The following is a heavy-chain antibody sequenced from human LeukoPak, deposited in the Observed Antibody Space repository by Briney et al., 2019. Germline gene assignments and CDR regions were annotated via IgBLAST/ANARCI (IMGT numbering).Heavy chain of an antibody. CDR1: GFSFSTYA. J-gene: IGHJ4*02. CDR3: VYQVSGALQ. D-gene: IGHD1-26*01. V-gene: IGHV3-64D*09. CDR2: ISSNGGTT. Sequence: TGGSLRLSCSASGFSFSTYALHWVRQAPGKGLEYVSGISSNGGTTYYADSVKGRLTISRDNSKSTLCLQMSSLRPEDTAVYYCVYQVSGALQWGQGTLVTVSS.